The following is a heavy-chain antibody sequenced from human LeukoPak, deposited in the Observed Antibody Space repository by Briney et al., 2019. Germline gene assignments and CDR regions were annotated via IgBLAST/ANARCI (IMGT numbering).Heavy chain of an antibody. CDR1: GGSFSGYY. V-gene: IGHV4-34*01. Sequence: SETLSLTCAVYGGSFSGYYWSWIRQPPGKGLEWIGEINHSGSTNYNPSLKSRATISVDTSKNQFSLKLSSVTAADTAVYYCARGPHSYAFDIWGQGTMVTVSS. CDR3: ARGPHSYAFDI. D-gene: IGHD1-26*01. J-gene: IGHJ3*02. CDR2: INHSGST.